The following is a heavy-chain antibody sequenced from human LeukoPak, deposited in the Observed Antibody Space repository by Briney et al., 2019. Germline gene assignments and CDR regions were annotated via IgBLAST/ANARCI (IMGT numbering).Heavy chain of an antibody. CDR3: ARGWFVVPANNWFDP. V-gene: IGHV4-34*01. Sequence: SETLSLTCAVYGGSFSGYYWSWIRQPPRKGLEWIGEINHSGSTNYNPSLKSRVTISVDTSKNQFSLKLSSVTAADTAVYYCARGWFVVPANNWFDPWGQGTLVTVSS. D-gene: IGHD2-2*01. CDR1: GGSFSGYY. CDR2: INHSGST. J-gene: IGHJ5*02.